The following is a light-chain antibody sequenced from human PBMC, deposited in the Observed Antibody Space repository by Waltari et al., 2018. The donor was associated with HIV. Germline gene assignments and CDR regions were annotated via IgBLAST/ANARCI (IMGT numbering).Light chain of an antibody. Sequence: QSVLTQPPSVSAAPGQKVTISCSGSSSNIGANSVSWYQQLPGTAPKLLIYENNKRPSGIPDRFSGSKSGTSGTLGITGLQTGDEADYYCGTWDNSLSAGVFGGGTKLTVL. CDR3: GTWDNSLSAGV. J-gene: IGLJ2*01. V-gene: IGLV1-51*02. CDR1: SSNIGANS. CDR2: ENN.